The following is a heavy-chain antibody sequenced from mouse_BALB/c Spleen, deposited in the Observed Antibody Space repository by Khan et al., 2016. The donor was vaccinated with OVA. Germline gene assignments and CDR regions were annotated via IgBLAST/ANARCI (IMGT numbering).Heavy chain of an antibody. V-gene: IGHV1S81*02. CDR1: GYTFTSYY. CDR2: INPSSGGT. CDR3: SSSGCGSYAY. Sequence: QVQLKQSGAELVKPGASVRLSCKASGYTFTSYYLYWVKQRPGQGLEWIGDINPSSGGTNFNEKFKSKATLTVDKSSSTAYIQLNSLTSEDSAVYYCSSSGCGSYAYWGQGTMVTVSA. D-gene: IGHD2-3*01. J-gene: IGHJ3*01.